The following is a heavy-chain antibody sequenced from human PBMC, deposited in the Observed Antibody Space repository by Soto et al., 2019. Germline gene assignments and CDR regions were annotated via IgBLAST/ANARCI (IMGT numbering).Heavy chain of an antibody. CDR3: ARGRSGDPRYFDY. CDR2: INQSGST. Sequence: PQTLSLPCHVSGGSLTDSYWSWIRQPPGRGLEWIGEINQSGSTNYNPSLKSRVTLSLDTSKKQFSLRLNSVAAADTAMYYCARGRSGDPRYFDYWGQG. CDR1: GGSLTDSY. V-gene: IGHV4-34*01. J-gene: IGHJ4*02. D-gene: IGHD3-3*01.